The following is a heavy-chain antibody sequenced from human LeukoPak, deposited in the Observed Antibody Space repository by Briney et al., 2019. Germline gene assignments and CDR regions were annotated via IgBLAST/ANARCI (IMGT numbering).Heavy chain of an antibody. V-gene: IGHV4-39*01. CDR2: IYYSGST. CDR3: AGSSSSSMYYDY. Sequence: PSETLSLTCTVSGGSISSSSYYWGWIRQPPGKGLEWIGSIYYSGSTYYNPSLKSRVTISVDTSKNQFSLKPSSVTAADTAVYYCAGSSSSSMYYDYWGQGTLVTVSS. D-gene: IGHD6-13*01. CDR1: GGSISSSSYY. J-gene: IGHJ4*02.